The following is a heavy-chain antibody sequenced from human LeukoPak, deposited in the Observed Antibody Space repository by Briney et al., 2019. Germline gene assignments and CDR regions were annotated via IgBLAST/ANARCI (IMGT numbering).Heavy chain of an antibody. CDR3: AKDMGYSYGDHFDY. D-gene: IGHD5-18*01. Sequence: GGSLRLSCAASGFTFSPFWMHWVRHAPGKGLVWVSHMDSDGSTTLYADSVKGRFTISRDNAKNSLYLQMNSLRAEDTALYYCAKDMGYSYGDHFDYWGQGTLVTVSS. J-gene: IGHJ4*02. V-gene: IGHV3-74*01. CDR2: MDSDGSTT. CDR1: GFTFSPFW.